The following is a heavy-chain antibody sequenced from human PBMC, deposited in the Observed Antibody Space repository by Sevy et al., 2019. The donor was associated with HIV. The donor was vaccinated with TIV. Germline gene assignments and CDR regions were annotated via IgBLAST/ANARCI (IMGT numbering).Heavy chain of an antibody. V-gene: IGHV3-21*01. D-gene: IGHD6-13*01. CDR3: AREEDSSSWYRLGSRGDSPFDY. CDR1: GFTFSSYS. Sequence: GGSLRLSCAASGFTFSSYSMNWVRQAPGKGLEWVSSISSSSSYIYYADSVKGRFTISRDNAKNSPYLQMNSLGAEDTAVYYCAREEDSSSWYRLGSRGDSPFDYWGQGTLVTVSS. J-gene: IGHJ4*02. CDR2: ISSSSSYI.